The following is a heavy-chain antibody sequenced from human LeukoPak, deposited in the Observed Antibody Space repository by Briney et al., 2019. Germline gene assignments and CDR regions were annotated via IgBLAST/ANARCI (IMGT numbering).Heavy chain of an antibody. J-gene: IGHJ6*03. CDR3: ARPNDYSNYKRYYYYYMDV. V-gene: IGHV1-69*06. CDR1: GYTFTSYG. D-gene: IGHD4-11*01. Sequence: ASVKVSCKASGYTFTSYGISWVRQAPGQGLEWMGGIIPIFGTANYAQKFQGRVTITADKSTSTAYMELSSLRSEDTAVYYCARPNDYSNYKRYYYYYMDVWGKGTTVTVSS. CDR2: IIPIFGTA.